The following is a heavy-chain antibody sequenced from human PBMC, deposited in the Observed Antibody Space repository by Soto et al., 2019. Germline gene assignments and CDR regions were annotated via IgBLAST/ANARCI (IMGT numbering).Heavy chain of an antibody. V-gene: IGHV3-23*01. CDR3: AKGAWLDY. CDR2: VRCGDGST. CDR1: GFTVTTFD. Sequence: EVQLLESGGGLVQPGASLRLSCAASGFTVTTFDMSWARQAPGKGLEWVSVVRCGDGSTSYADSLKGRFTISKDSSKNTLYLQMNSLRAEDTALYYCAKGAWLDYWGQGTMVTVSS. D-gene: IGHD6-19*01. J-gene: IGHJ4*02.